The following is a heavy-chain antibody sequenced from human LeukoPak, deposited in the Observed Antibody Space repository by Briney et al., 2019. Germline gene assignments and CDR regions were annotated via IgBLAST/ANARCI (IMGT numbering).Heavy chain of an antibody. CDR2: IRTKAYGGTT. D-gene: IGHD5-18*01. CDR3: TRVDTTMIQYYLDY. J-gene: IGHJ4*02. CDR1: GFTFGDYA. V-gene: IGHV3-49*04. Sequence: GGSLRLSCTASGFTFGDYAMSWVRHAPGKGLQWVSFIRTKAYGGTTEYAASVKGRFTISRDDSKSLAYLQMSSLKTEDTAVYYCTRVDTTMIQYYLDYWGQGTLVTASS.